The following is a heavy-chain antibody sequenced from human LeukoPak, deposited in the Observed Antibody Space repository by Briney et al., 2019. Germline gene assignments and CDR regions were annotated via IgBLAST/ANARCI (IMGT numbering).Heavy chain of an antibody. J-gene: IGHJ4*02. D-gene: IGHD2-15*01. CDR3: ARVDQLGYCSGGSCPTYFDY. CDR2: IIPIFGTA. CDR1: GGTFISYA. Sequence: SVKVSCKASGGTFISYAISWVRQAPGQGLEWMGGIIPIFGTANYAQKFQGRVTITADESTSTAYMELSSLRSEDTAVYYCARVDQLGYCSGGSCPTYFDYWGQGTLVTVSS. V-gene: IGHV1-69*01.